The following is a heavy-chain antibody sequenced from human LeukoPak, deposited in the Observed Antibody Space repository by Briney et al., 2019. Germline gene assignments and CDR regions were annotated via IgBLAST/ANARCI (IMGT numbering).Heavy chain of an antibody. V-gene: IGHV1-46*01. Sequence: ASVKVSCKASGYTFTSYYMHWVRQAPGQGLEWMGIINPNGGSTSYAQKFQGRVTMTRDMSTSTVYMELSSLRSEDTAVYYCARCLKAANYYYYMDVWGKGTTVTVSS. CDR2: INPNGGST. J-gene: IGHJ6*03. D-gene: IGHD2-15*01. CDR3: ARCLKAANYYYYMDV. CDR1: GYTFTSYY.